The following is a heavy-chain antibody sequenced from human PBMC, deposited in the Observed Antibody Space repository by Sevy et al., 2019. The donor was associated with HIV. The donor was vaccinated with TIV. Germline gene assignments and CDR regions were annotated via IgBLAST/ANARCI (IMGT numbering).Heavy chain of an antibody. J-gene: IGHJ6*02. D-gene: IGHD2-8*02. CDR1: GFTFTYAW. CDR2: IKSNADGGTI. V-gene: IGHV3-15*05. Sequence: GGSLRLSCAASGFTFTYAWMNWVRQAPGKGLEWVGRIKSNADGGTIDYAAPVKGRFIISRDDSKNTLYQQMNSLKNEETGVYYCSTDPIILRLVTDGMDVWGQGTTVTVSS. CDR3: STDPIILRLVTDGMDV.